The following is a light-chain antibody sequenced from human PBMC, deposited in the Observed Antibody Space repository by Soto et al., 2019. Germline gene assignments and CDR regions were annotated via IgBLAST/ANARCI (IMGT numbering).Light chain of an antibody. CDR1: QSINSE. CDR2: GAS. CDR3: QQGHNWPLT. V-gene: IGKV3-15*01. Sequence: EIVITQSPATLSLSPGERAALSCRASQSINSELAWYQQEPGQPPRLLIYGASTRATGVPARFTGSESGSEFTLTISGLQSEDFAVYYCQQGHNWPLTFGQGTRLEI. J-gene: IGKJ2*01.